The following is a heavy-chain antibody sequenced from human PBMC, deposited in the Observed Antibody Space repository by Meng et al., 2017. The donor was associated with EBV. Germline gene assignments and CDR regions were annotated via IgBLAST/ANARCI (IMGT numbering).Heavy chain of an antibody. CDR1: GYTLTTGG. J-gene: IGHJ4*02. CDR2: ISAYNGNT. V-gene: IGHV1-18*01. D-gene: IGHD1-26*01. Sequence: VLLLQPVVVVMKPRASLKDSFKASGYTLTTGGIRWVRQAPRQRLVWVGWISAYNGNTNNEHKLLGRVTITTATTTSTTSMELRSLISADTAVFYCARDGRLYETPSPFDYWGQGTLVTVSS. CDR3: ARDGRLYETPSPFDY.